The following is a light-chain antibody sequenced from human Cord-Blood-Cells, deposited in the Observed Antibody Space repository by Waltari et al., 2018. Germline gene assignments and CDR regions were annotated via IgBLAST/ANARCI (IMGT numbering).Light chain of an antibody. CDR1: QSISSY. V-gene: IGKV1-39*01. J-gene: IGKJ3*01. CDR2: AAS. Sequence: DIQMTQPLSSLSASVGDRVTITCRASQSISSYLNWYQQKPWKAPKLLIYAASSLQSGVPSRFSGSGSGTDFTLTISSLQPEDFATYYCQQSYSTLIFTFGPGTKVDIK. CDR3: QQSYSTLIFT.